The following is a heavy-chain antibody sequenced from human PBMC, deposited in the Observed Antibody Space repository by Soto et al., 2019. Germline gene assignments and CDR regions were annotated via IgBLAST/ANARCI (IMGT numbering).Heavy chain of an antibody. Sequence: QVQLQESGPRLVEPSATLSLTCSVSGASITSSYWTWIRRPPGKGLEWIAYMYDTGKSGYTPSTSYNPSLKSRVTMSVDTSKNQFSLTLTSVTAADTAVYYCARGEDAFFYLGLDVWGQGITVTVSS. J-gene: IGHJ6*02. CDR1: GASITSSY. CDR2: MYDTGKSGYTPST. CDR3: ARGEDAFFYLGLDV. V-gene: IGHV4-59*01.